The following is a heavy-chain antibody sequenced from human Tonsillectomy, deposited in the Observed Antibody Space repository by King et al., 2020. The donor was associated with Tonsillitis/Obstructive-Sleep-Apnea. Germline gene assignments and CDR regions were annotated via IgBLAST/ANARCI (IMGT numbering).Heavy chain of an antibody. CDR1: GFTFSSYA. D-gene: IGHD2-15*01. Sequence: VQLVESGGGLVQPGGSLRLSCAASGFTFSSYAMGWVRQAPGEGVEWVSAISASGGSTYYASSVKGRLPISSDKSRNTLYLQMNSLRAEDTAVYYCAKNPQGYCSGGTCYLDVWGKGTTVTVSS. V-gene: IGHV3-23*04. CDR2: ISASGGST. CDR3: AKNPQGYCSGGTCYLDV. J-gene: IGHJ6*03.